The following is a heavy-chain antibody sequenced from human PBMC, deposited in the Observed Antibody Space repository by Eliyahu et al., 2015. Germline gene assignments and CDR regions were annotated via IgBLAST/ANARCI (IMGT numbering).Heavy chain of an antibody. Sequence: QVQLVQSGAEVKMPGSSVRVSCKASEDTFSSYTISWVRQAPGQGLEWMGRIIPLIDKTNYAQKFQGRVTITADKSTSTAYMDLTGLTFDDTAVYYCASLTKGAVTDDYWGQGTLVTVSS. CDR2: IIPLIDKT. V-gene: IGHV1-69*02. CDR3: ASLTKGAVTDDY. J-gene: IGHJ4*02. CDR1: EDTFSSYT. D-gene: IGHD6-19*01.